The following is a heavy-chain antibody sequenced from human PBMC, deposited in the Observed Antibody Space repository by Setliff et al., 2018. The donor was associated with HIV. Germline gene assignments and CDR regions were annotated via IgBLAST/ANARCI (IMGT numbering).Heavy chain of an antibody. CDR3: VRDRIEGRTVFDT. V-gene: IGHV3-74*01. CDR1: GFSLESHW. CDR2: ISGDGTRT. D-gene: IGHD2-8*02. J-gene: IGHJ4*02. Sequence: GGSLRLSCAASGFSLESHWMHWVRQSPGKGLVWISRISGDGTRTAYADSAKGRFTISRDNAANTLYLQVDGLRGEDSAVYYCVRDRIEGRTVFDTWGLGTLVTVSS.